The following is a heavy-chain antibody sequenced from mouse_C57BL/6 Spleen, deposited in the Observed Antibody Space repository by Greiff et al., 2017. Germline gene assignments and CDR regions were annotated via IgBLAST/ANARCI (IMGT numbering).Heavy chain of an antibody. D-gene: IGHD2-3*01. J-gene: IGHJ1*03. CDR1: GYTFTDYN. CDR2: INPNNGGT. CDR3: ARDDGYSYWYFDV. Sequence: EVMLVESGPELVKPGASVKIPCKASGYTFTDYNMDWVKQSNGKSLEWIGDINPNNGGTIYNQKFKGKATLTVDKSSSTAYMELRSLTSEDTAVYYCARDDGYSYWYFDVWGTGTTVTVSS. V-gene: IGHV1-18*01.